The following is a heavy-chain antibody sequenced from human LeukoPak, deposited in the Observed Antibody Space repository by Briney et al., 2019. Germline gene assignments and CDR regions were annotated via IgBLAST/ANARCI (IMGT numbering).Heavy chain of an antibody. Sequence: GGSLRLSCAASGFTFSSYAMSWVRQAPGKGLEWVSAISGSGGSTYYADSVKGRFTISRDNSKNTLYLQMNSLRAEDTAVYYCATRPSLYYYYGMDVWGQGTTVTVPS. CDR2: ISGSGGST. J-gene: IGHJ6*02. CDR1: GFTFSSYA. D-gene: IGHD6-6*01. V-gene: IGHV3-23*01. CDR3: ATRPSLYYYYGMDV.